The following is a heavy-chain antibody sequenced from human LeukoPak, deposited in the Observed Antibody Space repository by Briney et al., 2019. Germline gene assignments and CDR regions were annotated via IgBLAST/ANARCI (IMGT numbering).Heavy chain of an antibody. J-gene: IGHJ3*02. CDR2: IIPIFGIA. Sequence: SVKVSCKASGYSFTAYYMHWVRQAPGQGLEWMGGIIPIFGIANYAQKFQGRVTITADKSTSTAYMELSSLRSEDTAVYYCARVTSYYDSSGYYLGAFDIWGQGTMVTVSS. CDR3: ARVTSYYDSSGYYLGAFDI. D-gene: IGHD3-22*01. CDR1: GYSFTAYY. V-gene: IGHV1-69*10.